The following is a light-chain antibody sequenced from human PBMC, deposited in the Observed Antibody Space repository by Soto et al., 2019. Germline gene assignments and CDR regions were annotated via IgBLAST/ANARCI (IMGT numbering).Light chain of an antibody. J-gene: IGKJ4*01. V-gene: IGKV3-11*01. CDR2: DAS. Sequence: EIVLTQSPATLSLSPGERATLSCRASQSVSSYLAWYQQKPGQAPRLLLYDASNRATGIPARFSGSGSGTDFTLTISSLEPEDFAVYYCQQRSNWPRGLTFGGGTKVEIK. CDR3: QQRSNWPRGLT. CDR1: QSVSSY.